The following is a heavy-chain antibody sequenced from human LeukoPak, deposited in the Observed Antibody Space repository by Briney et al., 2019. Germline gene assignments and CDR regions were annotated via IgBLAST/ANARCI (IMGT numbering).Heavy chain of an antibody. CDR2: IWYDGSNK. CDR3: ARDPADNNYYYYGMDV. Sequence: GGSLRLSCAASGFTFSSYGMHWVRQAPGKGLEWVAVIWYDGSNKYYADSVKGRFTISRDNSKNTLYLQMNSLRAEDTAVYYCARDPADNNYYYYGMDVWGQGTTVTVSS. J-gene: IGHJ6*02. D-gene: IGHD1-14*01. CDR1: GFTFSSYG. V-gene: IGHV3-33*01.